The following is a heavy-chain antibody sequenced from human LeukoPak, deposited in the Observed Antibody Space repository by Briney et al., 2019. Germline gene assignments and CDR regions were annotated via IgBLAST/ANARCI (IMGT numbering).Heavy chain of an antibody. D-gene: IGHD6-6*01. CDR3: AKDLLIAARLSNNWFDP. J-gene: IGHJ5*02. CDR2: IRYDGSNK. CDR1: GFTFSSYG. V-gene: IGHV3-30*02. Sequence: PGGSLRLSCAASGFTFSSYGMHWVRQAPGKGLEWVAFIRYDGSNKYYADSVKGRFTISRDNSKNTLYLQMNSLRAEDTAVYYCAKDLLIAARLSNNWFDPWGQGTLVTVSS.